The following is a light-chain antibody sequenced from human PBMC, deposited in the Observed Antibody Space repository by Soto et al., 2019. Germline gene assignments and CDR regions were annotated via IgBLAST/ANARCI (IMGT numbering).Light chain of an antibody. CDR1: SSDIGGYHS. Sequence: QSALTQSPSASGSPGQSVTISCTGTSSDIGGYHSVSWYQQHPGKAPKAMIYDVTKRPSGVPDRFSGSKSGNTASLTVSALQAEDEADYYCSSYTDRKHLVFGTGTKLTVL. V-gene: IGLV2-8*01. J-gene: IGLJ1*01. CDR3: SSYTDRKHLV. CDR2: DVT.